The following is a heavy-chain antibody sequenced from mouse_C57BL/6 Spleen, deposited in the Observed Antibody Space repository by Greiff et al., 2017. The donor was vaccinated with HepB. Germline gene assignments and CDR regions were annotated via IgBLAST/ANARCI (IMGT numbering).Heavy chain of an antibody. D-gene: IGHD2-5*01. CDR1: GYTFTSYW. CDR3: ARKDYSNYVYYFDY. Sequence: QVQLKQPGAELVRPGTSVKLSCKASGYTFTSYWMHWVKQRPGQGLEWIGVIDPSDSYTNYNQKFKGKATLTVDTSSSTAYMQLSSLTSEDSAVYYCARKDYSNYVYYFDYWGQGTTLTVSS. CDR2: IDPSDSYT. V-gene: IGHV1-59*01. J-gene: IGHJ2*01.